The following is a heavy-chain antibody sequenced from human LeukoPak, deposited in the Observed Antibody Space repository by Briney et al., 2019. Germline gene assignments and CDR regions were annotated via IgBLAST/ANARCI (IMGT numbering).Heavy chain of an antibody. J-gene: IGHJ3*01. D-gene: IGHD6-13*01. CDR2: IGSAGDT. CDR3: ARAGGSGWYAFDV. V-gene: IGHV3-13*04. Sequence: PGGSLRLSCAASGFTFSSYDMHWVRQATGKGLEWVSGIGSAGDTYYPASVKGRFTISRENGKKSLYLQMNSLRDGDSTVYYCARAGGSGWYAFDVWGQGTMVTVSS. CDR1: GFTFSSYD.